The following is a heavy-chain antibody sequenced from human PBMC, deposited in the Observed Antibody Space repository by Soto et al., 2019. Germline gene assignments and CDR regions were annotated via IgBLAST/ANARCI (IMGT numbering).Heavy chain of an antibody. CDR1: GGSISSSSYY. CDR3: ARDNGFNGYYDSSGLGGFDD. J-gene: IGHJ4*02. CDR2: IYYSGST. D-gene: IGHD3-22*01. V-gene: IGHV4-39*07. Sequence: SATMSHTCPVSGGSISSSSYYWGWIRQPPGKGLEWIGNIYYSGSTNYNPSLKSRVTISVDTSKNQFSLKLSSVTAADTAVYYCARDNGFNGYYDSSGLGGFDDWGQGALVTVSS.